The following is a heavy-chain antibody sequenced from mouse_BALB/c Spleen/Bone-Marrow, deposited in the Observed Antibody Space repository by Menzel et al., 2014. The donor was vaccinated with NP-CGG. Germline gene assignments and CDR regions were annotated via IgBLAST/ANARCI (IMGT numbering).Heavy chain of an antibody. CDR1: GYTFTSNT. Sequence: QVQLQQPAGELARPGASVKMSCKASGYTFTSNTIQWVKQRPGQGLEWIGYINPTRGYTDYNQKFKDKTTLTADKSSSTAYMQLSSLTSEDSAVYYCGRAPTYYAYFDYWGQGTILTGSS. CDR3: GRAPTYYAYFDY. J-gene: IGHJ2*01. V-gene: IGHV1-4*02. D-gene: IGHD1-1*01. CDR2: INPTRGYT.